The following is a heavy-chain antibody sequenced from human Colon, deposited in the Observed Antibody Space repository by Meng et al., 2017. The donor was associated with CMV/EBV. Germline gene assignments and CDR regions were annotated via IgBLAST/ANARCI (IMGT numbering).Heavy chain of an antibody. V-gene: IGHV4-61*01. CDR3: ARDRGNVQGEYFDY. J-gene: IGHJ4*02. CDR1: GGSVSSGSYF. Sequence: SETLSLTCSVSGGSVSSGSYFWSWIRQPPGKGLEWIGYIYYSGSTNYNPSLKSRVTISVDTSKNQFSLKLSSVTAADTAVYYCARDRGNVQGEYFDYWGQGTLVTVSS. CDR2: IYYSGST. D-gene: IGHD3-10*01.